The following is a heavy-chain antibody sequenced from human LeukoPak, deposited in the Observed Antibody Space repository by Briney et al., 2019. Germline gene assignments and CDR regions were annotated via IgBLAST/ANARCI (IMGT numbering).Heavy chain of an antibody. V-gene: IGHV3-66*01. Sequence: PGGSLRLSCAASGLTVSSEYMSCVRPAPGKGLGWGSVIYSGGSTYYANSVKGKFTISRDNSKNTLYPQMNSLRAEDTAVYYCLEATTSYGMDVWGQGTTVTVSS. CDR2: IYSGGST. CDR1: GLTVSSEY. CDR3: LEATTSYGMDV. D-gene: IGHD4-11*01. J-gene: IGHJ6*02.